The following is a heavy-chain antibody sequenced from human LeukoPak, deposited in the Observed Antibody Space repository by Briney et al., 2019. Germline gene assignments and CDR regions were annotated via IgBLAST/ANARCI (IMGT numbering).Heavy chain of an antibody. Sequence: PSETLSLTCAVYGGSFSGYYWNWIRQPPGKGLEWIGEINHSGSTNYNPSLKSRVTISVDTSKNQFSLKLSSVTAADTAVYYCARLGYYPHWYGMDVWGQGTTVTVS. CDR2: INHSGST. CDR3: ARLGYYPHWYGMDV. CDR1: GGSFSGYY. D-gene: IGHD3-22*01. J-gene: IGHJ6*02. V-gene: IGHV4-34*01.